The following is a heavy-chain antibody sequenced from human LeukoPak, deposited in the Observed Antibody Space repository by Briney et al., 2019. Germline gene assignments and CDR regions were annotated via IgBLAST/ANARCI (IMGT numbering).Heavy chain of an antibody. CDR2: ISGSGGST. CDR3: AKSLRYRYGDCLED. J-gene: IGHJ4*02. CDR1: GFTFSSYA. V-gene: IGHV3-23*01. Sequence: GGSLRLSCAASGFTFSSYAMTWVRQAPGKGLEWVSGISGSGGSTYYADSVKGRFIISRDSSKNTVSLQMSSLRAEDTAVYYCAKSLRYRYGDCLEDWGQGTLVTVSS. D-gene: IGHD2-21*02.